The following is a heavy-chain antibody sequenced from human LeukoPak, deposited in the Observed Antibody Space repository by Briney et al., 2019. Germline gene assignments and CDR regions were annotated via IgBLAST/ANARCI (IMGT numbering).Heavy chain of an antibody. Sequence: SETLSLTCSVSGGSISSYYWSWVRHFPGKGLEWIGDISYSGSTKYNPTLKSRATISADTSKNQFSLELTSVTAADTAVYYCAREARGSNGYYYNFWGQGTLVTVSS. V-gene: IGHV4-59*01. CDR3: AREARGSNGYYYNF. J-gene: IGHJ4*02. CDR1: GGSISSYY. D-gene: IGHD3-22*01. CDR2: ISYSGST.